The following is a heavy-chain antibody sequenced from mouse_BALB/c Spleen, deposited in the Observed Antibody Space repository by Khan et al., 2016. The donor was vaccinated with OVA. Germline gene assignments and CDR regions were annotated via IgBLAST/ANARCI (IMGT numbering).Heavy chain of an antibody. V-gene: IGHV1-77*01. CDR1: CYTFTDYY. J-gene: IGHJ3*01. Sequence: VQLQQPGAELARPGASVKLSCKASCYTFTDYYINWVKQRTGQGLEWIGEIYPRSGNTYYNEKFKGKATLTADKSSSIAYMQLSSLTSEDSAVYFCARRNYFGYTFAYWGQGTLVTVST. D-gene: IGHD1-2*01. CDR2: IYPRSGNT. CDR3: ARRNYFGYTFAY.